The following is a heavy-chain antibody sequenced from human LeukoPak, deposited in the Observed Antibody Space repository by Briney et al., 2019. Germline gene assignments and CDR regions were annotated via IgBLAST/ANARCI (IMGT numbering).Heavy chain of an antibody. V-gene: IGHV3-23*01. CDR1: GFTFSNYA. D-gene: IGHD3-10*01. Sequence: PGGSLRLSCAASGFTFSNYAMMWVRQAPGKRLEWVSSITGSGDGTYYADSVRGRFTISSDNSENTLYLQLNSLRADDTAVYFCVKGFVHPTYYFDYWGKGTLVTVSS. CDR3: VKGFVHPTYYFDY. J-gene: IGHJ4*02. CDR2: ITGSGDGT.